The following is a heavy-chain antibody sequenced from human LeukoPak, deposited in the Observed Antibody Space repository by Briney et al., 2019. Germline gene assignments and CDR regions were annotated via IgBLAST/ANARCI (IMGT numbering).Heavy chain of an antibody. V-gene: IGHV3-23*01. CDR2: IRNSGDGT. D-gene: IGHD5-12*01. CDR3: ANIGGFGPPNY. CDR1: GFTFGSYG. Sequence: PGGSLRLSCAASGFTFGSYGMNWVRQAPGKGLEWVAAIRNSGDGTFYRDSVKGRFTISRDNSKNTLYLQMDSLRVEDTAIYYCANIGGFGPPNYWGQGTLVAVSS. J-gene: IGHJ4*02.